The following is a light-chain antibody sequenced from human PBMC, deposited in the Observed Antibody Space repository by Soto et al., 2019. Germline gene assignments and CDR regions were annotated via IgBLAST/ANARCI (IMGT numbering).Light chain of an antibody. V-gene: IGLV2-11*01. J-gene: IGLJ1*01. CDR2: DVS. CDR3: CSYAGSYKGYV. CDR1: SSDVGAYNY. Sequence: QSALTQPRSVSGSPGQSVTISCTGTSSDVGAYNYVSWYQQHPGKAPKLMIYDVSKRPSGVPDRFSGSKSGNSASLTISGLQADDEADYYCCSYAGSYKGYVFGTGTKVTVL.